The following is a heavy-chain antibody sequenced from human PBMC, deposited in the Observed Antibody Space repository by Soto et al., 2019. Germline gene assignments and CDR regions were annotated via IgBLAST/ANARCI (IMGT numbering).Heavy chain of an antibody. J-gene: IGHJ3*02. CDR2: IHQSGST. V-gene: IGHV4-38-2*02. D-gene: IGHD1-26*01. CDR3: ARTYSEGNQIGQGRDAFDI. CDR1: GYSISSGHY. Sequence: QVQLQESGPGLVKPSMTLSLTCSVSGYSISSGHYWGWIRQPPGKGLEWIGVIHQSGSTRYNPSLRSRVSMSMEASKNQFSLNLNSVTAPDTALYFCARTYSEGNQIGQGRDAFDIWGQGTLVTVSS.